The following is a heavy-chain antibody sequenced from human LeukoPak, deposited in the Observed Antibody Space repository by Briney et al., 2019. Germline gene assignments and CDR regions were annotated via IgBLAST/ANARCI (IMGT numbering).Heavy chain of an antibody. Sequence: PSETLSLTCTVSGGSISSYYWSWIRQPPGKGQEWIGYIYYSGSTNYNPSLKSRVTISVDTSKNQFSLKLSSVTAADTAVYYCVRGYYRYFDYWGQGTLVTVSS. V-gene: IGHV4-59*01. CDR1: GGSISSYY. J-gene: IGHJ4*02. CDR2: IYYSGST. CDR3: VRGYYRYFDY. D-gene: IGHD2-8*01.